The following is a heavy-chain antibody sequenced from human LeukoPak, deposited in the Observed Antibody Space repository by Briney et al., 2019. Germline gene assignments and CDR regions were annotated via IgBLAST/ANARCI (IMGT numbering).Heavy chain of an antibody. CDR2: IYYSGST. D-gene: IGHD4-23*01. V-gene: IGHV4-30-4*01. Sequence: SQTLSLTCTVSGGPISSGDYYWSWIRQPPGKGLEWIGYIYYSGSTYYNPSLKSRVTISVDTSKNQFSLKLSSVTAADTAVYYCAREDSGGNTGYFDYWGQGTLVTVSS. J-gene: IGHJ4*02. CDR3: AREDSGGNTGYFDY. CDR1: GGPISSGDYY.